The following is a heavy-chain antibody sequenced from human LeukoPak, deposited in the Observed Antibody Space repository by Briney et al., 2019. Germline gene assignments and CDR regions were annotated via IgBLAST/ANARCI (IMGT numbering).Heavy chain of an antibody. Sequence: GESLKISCKGSGYSFTTYWIGWVRQMPGKGLEWTGIVYPDDSDTRYSPSFQGQVTISADKSINTAYLQWSSLKASDTAIYYCASRVRFPDAFDVWGQGTMVTVSS. D-gene: IGHD3-3*01. J-gene: IGHJ3*01. CDR1: GYSFTTYW. V-gene: IGHV5-51*01. CDR3: ASRVRFPDAFDV. CDR2: VYPDDSDT.